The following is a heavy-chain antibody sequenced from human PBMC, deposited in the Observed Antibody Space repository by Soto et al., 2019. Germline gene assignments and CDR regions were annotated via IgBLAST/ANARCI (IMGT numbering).Heavy chain of an antibody. Sequence: EVQLVESGGGLIQPGGSLRLSCAASGFTFSRYWMHWVRQAPGKGLVLVSRINSDGSNTNPADSVRGRFTTARDNAKNTLYLQMNSLRDEDTAVYYCARGVGGGEDYWGQETLVTVSS. D-gene: IGHD2-21*01. J-gene: IGHJ4*02. CDR2: INSDGSNT. V-gene: IGHV3-74*01. CDR3: ARGVGGGEDY. CDR1: GFTFSRYW.